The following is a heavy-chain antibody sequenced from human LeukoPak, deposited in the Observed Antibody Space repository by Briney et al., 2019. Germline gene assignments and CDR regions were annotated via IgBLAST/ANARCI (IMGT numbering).Heavy chain of an antibody. Sequence: SETLSLTCAVYGGSFSGYYWSWIRQPPGKGLEWIGEINHSGSTNYNPSLKSRVTISVDTSKNQFSLKLSSVTAADAAVYYCARANYYYYYMDVWGKGTTVTVSS. J-gene: IGHJ6*03. CDR3: ARANYYYYYMDV. CDR2: INHSGST. CDR1: GGSFSGYY. V-gene: IGHV4-34*01.